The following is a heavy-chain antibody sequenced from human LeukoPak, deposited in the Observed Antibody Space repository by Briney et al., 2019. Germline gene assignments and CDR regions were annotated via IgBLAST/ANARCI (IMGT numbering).Heavy chain of an antibody. CDR2: IYPSGST. CDR3: ARGLGYCSGGSCPARLRFDP. CDR1: GGSISSGSFY. V-gene: IGHV4-61*02. Sequence: SQTLSLTCTVSGGSISSGSFYWSWIRQPAGKGLEWIGRIYPSGSTNYSPSLKSRVSISVDTSKNQFSLKLSSVTAADTAVYYCARGLGYCSGGSCPARLRFDPWGQGTLVTVSS. J-gene: IGHJ5*02. D-gene: IGHD2-15*01.